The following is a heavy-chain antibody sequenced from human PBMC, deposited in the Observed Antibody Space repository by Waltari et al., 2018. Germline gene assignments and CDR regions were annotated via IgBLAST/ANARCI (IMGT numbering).Heavy chain of an antibody. CDR3: VKKNDEVYDRNGLVYDAFDM. J-gene: IGHJ3*02. D-gene: IGHD3-22*01. V-gene: IGHV3-9*01. CDR2: INWNSGSI. CDR1: GFTFEDSA. Sequence: EVKLVESGGGLVQPGRYLRLPCAASGFTFEDSAMPWVRQVPGKGREWVSGINWNSGSIGYGDSVKGRFIISRDNARNFLYLQMNSLTTEDTALYYCVKKNDEVYDRNGLVYDAFDMWGQGTMVTVSS.